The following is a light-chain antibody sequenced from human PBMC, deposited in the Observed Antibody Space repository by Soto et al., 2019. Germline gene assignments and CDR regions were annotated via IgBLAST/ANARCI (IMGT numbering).Light chain of an antibody. J-gene: IGKJ5*01. CDR3: QQYGTTRIT. Sequence: ENVLTQSPGTLSLKPGERATLSCRASQSVSNNYLAWYQQKPGQAPRLLIYGASNRATGIPDRFSGSGSGTDFTLTISRLEPEDFAVYYCQQYGTTRITFGQGTLLEIK. CDR1: QSVSNNY. CDR2: GAS. V-gene: IGKV3-20*01.